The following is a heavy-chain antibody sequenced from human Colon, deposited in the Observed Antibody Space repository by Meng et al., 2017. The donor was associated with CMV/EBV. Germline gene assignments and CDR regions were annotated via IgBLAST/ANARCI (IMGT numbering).Heavy chain of an antibody. D-gene: IGHD6-13*01. V-gene: IGHV3-30*04. CDR1: GFTFSDYA. J-gene: IGHJ4*02. CDR2: ISYDGNHR. Sequence: GESLKISCAASGFTFSDYAVHWVRQAPGKGLEWVAHISYDGNHRYYADSMEGRFTISRDNSKNTLYLQVDSLRPEDTATYYCASTIAAAGLDYWGQGTLVTVSS. CDR3: ASTIAAAGLDY.